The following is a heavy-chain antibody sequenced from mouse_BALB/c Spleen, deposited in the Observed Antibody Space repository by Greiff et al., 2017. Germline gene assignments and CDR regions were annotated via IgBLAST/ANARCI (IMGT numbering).Heavy chain of an antibody. CDR1: GYTFTSYW. V-gene: IGHV1-7*01. D-gene: IGHD2-14*01. CDR2: INPSTGYT. Sequence: QVQLKESGAELAKPGASVKMSCKASGYTFTSYWMHWVKQRPGQGLEWIGYINPSTGYTEYNQKFKGKATLTADKSSSTAYMQLSSLTSEDSAVYYCARETLPGVRGFAYWGQGTLVTVSA. CDR3: ARETLPGVRGFAY. J-gene: IGHJ3*01.